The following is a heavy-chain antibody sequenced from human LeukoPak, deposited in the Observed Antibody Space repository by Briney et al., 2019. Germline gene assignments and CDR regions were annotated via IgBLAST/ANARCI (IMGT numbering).Heavy chain of an antibody. Sequence: ASVKVSCKASGGTFSSYAISWVRQAPGHGLEWMGRIIPIFGTANYAQKFQGRVTITTDESTSTAYMELSSLRSEDTAVYYCASGSYYYDSSGYRVFDYWGQGTLVTVSS. D-gene: IGHD3-22*01. CDR3: ASGSYYYDSSGYRVFDY. V-gene: IGHV1-69*05. J-gene: IGHJ4*02. CDR1: GGTFSSYA. CDR2: IIPIFGTA.